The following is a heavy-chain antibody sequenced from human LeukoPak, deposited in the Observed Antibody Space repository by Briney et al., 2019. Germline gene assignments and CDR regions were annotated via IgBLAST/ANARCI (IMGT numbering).Heavy chain of an antibody. V-gene: IGHV3-33*01. J-gene: IGHJ4*02. CDR3: ATNSGSPGGY. Sequence: QAGGSLRLSCAASGFTFSDYTIHWVRQAPGKGLEWVAVIWYDGSNKYYADSVKGRFTISRDNSKNTLYQQMNSLRAEDTAMYYCATNSGSPGGYWGQGTLVTVSS. D-gene: IGHD1-26*01. CDR1: GFTFSDYT. CDR2: IWYDGSNK.